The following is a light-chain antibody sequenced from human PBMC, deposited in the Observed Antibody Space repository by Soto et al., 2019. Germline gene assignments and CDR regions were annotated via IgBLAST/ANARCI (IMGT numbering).Light chain of an antibody. CDR2: DVS. CDR1: SGDVGGYNY. Sequence: QSALTQPASVSGSPGQSITISCTGTSGDVGGYNYVSWYQQHPGKAPKLMIYDVSNRPSGVSNRFSGSRSGNTASLTISGLQAEDEADYYCSSYTSXTTRVXXGXXKLTVL. V-gene: IGLV2-14*01. J-gene: IGLJ2*01. CDR3: SSYTSXTTRV.